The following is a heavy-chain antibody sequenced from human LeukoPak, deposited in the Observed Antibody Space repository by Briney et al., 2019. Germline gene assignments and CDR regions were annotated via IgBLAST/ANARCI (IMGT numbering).Heavy chain of an antibody. J-gene: IGHJ4*02. CDR1: GYSISSAYY. CDR2: IYHSGSS. Sequence: SETLSLTCTVSGYSISSAYYWGWIRQSPGKGLEWIGSIYHSGSSYYNPSLKSRVTISVDTSKNQFSLKLSSVTAADTAVYYCARDVTDYYDSSGYVDYWGQGTLVTVSS. D-gene: IGHD3-22*01. V-gene: IGHV4-38-2*02. CDR3: ARDVTDYYDSSGYVDY.